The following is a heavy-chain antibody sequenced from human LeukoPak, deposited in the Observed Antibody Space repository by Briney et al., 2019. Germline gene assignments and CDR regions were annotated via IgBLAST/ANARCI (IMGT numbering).Heavy chain of an antibody. CDR2: INPNNGYG. J-gene: IGHJ5*01. CDR1: GYTFSGYF. D-gene: IGHD4-11*01. CDR3: ARGQPYGNYNYFDS. Sequence: GASXKVSCKASGYTFSGYFIHWVGQAPGQGLEWRGRINPNNGYGNNEQNFQGRVTMTRDTAISTAYMELSRLTTDDTAVYFCARGQPYGNYNYFDSWGQGTLVTVSS. V-gene: IGHV1-2*06.